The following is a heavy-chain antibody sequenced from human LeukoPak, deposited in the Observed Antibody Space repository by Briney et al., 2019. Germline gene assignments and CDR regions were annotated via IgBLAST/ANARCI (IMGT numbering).Heavy chain of an antibody. V-gene: IGHV4-39*07. Sequence: PSETLSLTCTVSGVSISTSRYYWGWIRQPPGKGLEWIGNIYYTGPTYYNASLESRVTISLDTSKNQFSLKLSSVTAADTAVYYCARVLVTEAAYYDFWSGYSYYFDYWGQGTLVTVSS. CDR3: ARVLVTEAAYYDFWSGYSYYFDY. J-gene: IGHJ4*02. CDR2: IYYTGPT. D-gene: IGHD3-3*01. CDR1: GVSISTSRYY.